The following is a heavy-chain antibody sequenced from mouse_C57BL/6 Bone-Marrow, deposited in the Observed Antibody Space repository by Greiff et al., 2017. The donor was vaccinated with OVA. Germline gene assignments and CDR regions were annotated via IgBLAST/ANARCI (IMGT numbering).Heavy chain of an antibody. V-gene: IGHV1-15*01. CDR2: IAPETGGT. J-gene: IGHJ4*01. CDR3: TRGYSNYYAMDY. D-gene: IGHD2-5*01. CDR1: GYTFTDYE. Sequence: VQLQQSGAELVRPGASVTLSCKASGYTFTDYEMHWVKQTPVPGLAWIGAIAPETGGTAYNQKFKGKAILTADKSSSTAYMELRSLTSEDSAVYYCTRGYSNYYAMDYWGQGTSVTVSS.